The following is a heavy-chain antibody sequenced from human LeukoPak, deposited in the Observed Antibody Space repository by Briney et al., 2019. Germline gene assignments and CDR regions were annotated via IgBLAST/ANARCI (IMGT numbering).Heavy chain of an antibody. J-gene: IGHJ5*02. D-gene: IGHD4-23*01. CDR2: IYYNGTT. Sequence: EPSETLSLTCSVSGASLTNYYWNWIRQPPGTRLEWIGYIYYNGTTTYNPSLRSRVTISVDTSKQHFSLRIISVTEADRAVYYCARAVRWSGNARMGACFEPCGQGARVTVSS. V-gene: IGHV4-59*13. CDR3: ARAVRWSGNARMGACFEP. CDR1: GASLTNYY.